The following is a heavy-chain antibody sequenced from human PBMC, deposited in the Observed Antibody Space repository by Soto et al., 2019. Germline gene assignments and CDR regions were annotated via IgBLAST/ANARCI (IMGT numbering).Heavy chain of an antibody. J-gene: IGHJ4*02. CDR1: GFTFSSYA. D-gene: IGHD3-22*01. Sequence: GGSLRLSCAASGFTFSSYAMHWVRQAPGKGLGWVAVISYDGSNKYYADSVKGRFTISRDNSKNTLYLQMNSLRAEDTAVYYCARATYYYDSSGPYYFDYWGQGTLVTVSS. CDR3: ARATYYYDSSGPYYFDY. V-gene: IGHV3-30-3*01. CDR2: ISYDGSNK.